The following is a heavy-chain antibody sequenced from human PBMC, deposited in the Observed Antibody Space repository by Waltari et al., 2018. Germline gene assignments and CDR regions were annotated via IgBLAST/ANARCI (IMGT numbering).Heavy chain of an antibody. CDR1: GESFIGYY. J-gene: IGHJ4*02. D-gene: IGHD3-3*01. Sequence: QMQLQQWGAGLLKPSETLSLTCAVSGESFIGYYWNWIRQPPGRGLEWIGEIHYSGSINYTPSLESRITISQDMSKNQFSLKLTSVTAADTAMYYCARGRPSDDGRLLGFFDWGQGILVTVAS. V-gene: IGHV4-34*01. CDR2: IHYSGSI. CDR3: ARGRPSDDGRLLGFFD.